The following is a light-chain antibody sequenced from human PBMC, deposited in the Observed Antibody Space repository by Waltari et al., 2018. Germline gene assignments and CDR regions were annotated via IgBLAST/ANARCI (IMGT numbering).Light chain of an antibody. Sequence: VSPGQTARITCSGDALPRRYAYWYQQKSGQAPVLVIYEDNKRPSGIPERFSGSSSGTMATLTPSGAQVEDEADYYWYSTDIQGDPSFGGGTTLTVL. J-gene: IGLJ2*01. CDR2: EDN. CDR3: YSTDIQGDPS. V-gene: IGLV3-10*01. CDR1: ALPRRY.